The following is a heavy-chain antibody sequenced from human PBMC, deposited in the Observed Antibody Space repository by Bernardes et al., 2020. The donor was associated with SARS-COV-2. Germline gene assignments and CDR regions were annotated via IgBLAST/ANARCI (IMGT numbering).Heavy chain of an antibody. CDR1: GYTLTELS. CDR2: IDPEDGET. J-gene: IGHJ6*02. CDR3: PTSPVTIFGNDRERYYYYYYGKNV. V-gene: IGHV1-24*01. D-gene: IGHD3-3*01. Sequence: ASVKVSCKVSGYTLTELSMHWVRQAPGKGLEWMGGIDPEDGETIYAQKFQGRVTMTEDTSTDTAYMELSSLRSEDTAVYYCPTSPVTIFGNDRERYYYYYYGKNVWGQGTAVTVSS.